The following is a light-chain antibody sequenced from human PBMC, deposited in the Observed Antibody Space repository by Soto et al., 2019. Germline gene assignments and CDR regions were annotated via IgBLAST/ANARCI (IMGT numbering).Light chain of an antibody. CDR3: CSYAGSDIHFV. CDR2: EVN. V-gene: IGLV2-8*01. J-gene: IGLJ1*01. CDR1: MRDVGAYNL. Sequence: QSALTQPASVSGSAGQSITISCSGTMRDVGAYNLVSWYQQHPGKAPKLIIYEVNKRPSGVPDRFSGSKSGNSASLTVSGLQAEDEADYYCCSYAGSDIHFVFGTGTKLTVL.